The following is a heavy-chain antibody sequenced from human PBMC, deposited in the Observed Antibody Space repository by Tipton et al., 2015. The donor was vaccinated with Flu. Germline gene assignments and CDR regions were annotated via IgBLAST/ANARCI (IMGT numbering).Heavy chain of an antibody. J-gene: IGHJ6*02. V-gene: IGHV4-59*08. Sequence: TLSLTCTVSGGSISSYYWSWIRQPPGKGLEWIGYIYYSGSTNYNPSLKSRVTISVDTSKNQFSLKLSSVTAADTAVYYCARFRHDYGDQRHRCVDVWGQGTTVTVSS. D-gene: IGHD4-17*01. CDR2: IYYSGST. CDR1: GGSISSYY. CDR3: ARFRHDYGDQRHRCVDV.